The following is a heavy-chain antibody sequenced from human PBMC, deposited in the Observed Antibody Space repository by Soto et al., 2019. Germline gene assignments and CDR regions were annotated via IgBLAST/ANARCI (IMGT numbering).Heavy chain of an antibody. CDR2: ISPYTGNT. V-gene: IGHV1-18*01. CDR3: VMVDNYVTPTPQDV. CDR1: GYIFVNYG. D-gene: IGHD3-16*01. J-gene: IGHJ6*02. Sequence: QVQLVQSGDEVKKPGASVKVSCKASGYIFVNYGIAWVRQAPGQGLEWMGWISPYTGNTHSATKVQGRLSMTTDTSTSTAYMDLGSLTSDDTAVYYCVMVDNYVTPTPQDVWGQGTTVSVSS.